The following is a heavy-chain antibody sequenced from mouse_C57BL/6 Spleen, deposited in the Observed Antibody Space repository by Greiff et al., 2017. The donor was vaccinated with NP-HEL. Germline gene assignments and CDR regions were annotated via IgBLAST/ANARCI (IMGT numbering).Heavy chain of an antibody. CDR3: ARDRGRSWFFDV. V-gene: IGHV3-6*01. CDR1: FSSLPLFSS. CDR2: ISYDGSN. J-gene: IGHJ1*03. Sequence: EVQLVESGPCLVPPSPSLFLTFSFTFSSLPLFSSWPFLRPFPFHPLAWMGYISYDGSNNYNPSLKNRISITRDTSKNQFFLKLNSVTTEDTATYYCARDRGRSWFFDVWGTGTTVTVSS. D-gene: IGHD3-1*01.